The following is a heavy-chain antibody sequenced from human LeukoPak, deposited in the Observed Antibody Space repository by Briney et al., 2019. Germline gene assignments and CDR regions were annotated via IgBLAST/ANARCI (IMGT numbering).Heavy chain of an antibody. J-gene: IGHJ4*02. D-gene: IGHD2-2*01. CDR3: ARVLYGSRVNVIDS. Sequence: PGGSLTLSCAASGFTFSNYWINWVRQAPGKGLEWGANMNEYGSEKYYVDSVRGRFTIYRDNAENSLFLHMNSLRVEDTAVYRCARVLYGSRVNVIDSWGPGTLVTVSS. V-gene: IGHV3-7*01. CDR1: GFTFSNYW. CDR2: MNEYGSEK.